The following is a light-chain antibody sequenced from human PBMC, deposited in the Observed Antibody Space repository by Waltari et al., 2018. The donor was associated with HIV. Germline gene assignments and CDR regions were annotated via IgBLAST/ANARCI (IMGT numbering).Light chain of an antibody. CDR1: SYNIGSNW. CDR3: ATWNDSL. Sequence: QSVLTQPPSASGTPGQRVTIPCSGSSYNIGSNWLYFNHPLPGTAPKLLVYRNNQRPSGVPDRLSGSKSGTSASLAISGLLSEDEADYYCATWNDSLVGGGTKLTVL. V-gene: IGLV1-47*01. CDR2: RNN. J-gene: IGLJ2*01.